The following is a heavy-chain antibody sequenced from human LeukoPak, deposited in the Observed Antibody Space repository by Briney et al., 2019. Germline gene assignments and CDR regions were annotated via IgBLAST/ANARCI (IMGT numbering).Heavy chain of an antibody. CDR2: ISSSGSTM. J-gene: IGHJ4*02. CDR1: GFTFSDYY. Sequence: PGGSLRLSCAASGFTFSDYYMSWIRQAPGKGLEWVSYISSSGSTMYYADSVKGRFTISRDNAKNSLYLQMNSLRAEDTAVYYCARDRSTDAISEYWGQGTLVAVSS. D-gene: IGHD1-1*01. V-gene: IGHV3-11*01. CDR3: ARDRSTDAISEY.